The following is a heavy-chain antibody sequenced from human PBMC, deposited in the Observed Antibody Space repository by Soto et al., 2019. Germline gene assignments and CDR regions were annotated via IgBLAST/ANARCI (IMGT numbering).Heavy chain of an antibody. CDR3: ARSFTGYFDY. J-gene: IGHJ4*02. Sequence: EVQLVESGGGLVQPGGSLRLSCAASGFTVSSNYMSWVPQAPGKGLEWVSVIYSGGSTYYADSVKGRFTISRHNSKNTLYLHMNSRRAEDTAVYYCARSFTGYFDYWGQGTLVTVSS. CDR1: GFTVSSNY. D-gene: IGHD1-26*01. CDR2: IYSGGST. V-gene: IGHV3-53*04.